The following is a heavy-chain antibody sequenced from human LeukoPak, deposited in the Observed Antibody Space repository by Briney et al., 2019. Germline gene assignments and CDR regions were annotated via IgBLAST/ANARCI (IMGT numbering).Heavy chain of an antibody. V-gene: IGHV4-38-2*02. CDR3: ARININTAMVDY. Sequence: SETLSLTCTVSGYSISSGYYWGWIRQPPGKGLEWIGSIYHSGSTYYNPSLKSRVTISVDTSKNQFSLKLSSVTAADTAAYYCARININTAMVDYWGQGTLVTVSS. D-gene: IGHD5-18*01. J-gene: IGHJ4*02. CDR2: IYHSGST. CDR1: GYSISSGYY.